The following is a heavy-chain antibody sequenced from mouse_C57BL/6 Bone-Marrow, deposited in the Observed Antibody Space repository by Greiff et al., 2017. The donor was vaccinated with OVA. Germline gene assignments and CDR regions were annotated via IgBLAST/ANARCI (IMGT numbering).Heavy chain of an antibody. V-gene: IGHV1-59*01. CDR2: IDPSDSYT. CDR3: ARLVATVVARAY. CDR1: GYTFTSYW. Sequence: QVQLKQPGAELVRPGTSVKLSCKASGYTFTSYWMHWVKQRPGQGLEWIGVIDPSDSYTNYNQKFKGKATLTVDTSSSTAYMQLSSLTSEDSAVYYCARLVATVVARAYWGQGTLVTVSA. J-gene: IGHJ3*01. D-gene: IGHD1-1*01.